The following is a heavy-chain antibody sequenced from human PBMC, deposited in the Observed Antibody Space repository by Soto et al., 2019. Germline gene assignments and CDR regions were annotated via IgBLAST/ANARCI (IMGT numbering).Heavy chain of an antibody. D-gene: IGHD5-12*01. CDR2: IYWDDDK. CDR3: VHRSGMGGNSWLPGH. J-gene: IGHJ4*02. Sequence: QITLKESGPTLVKPTQTLTLTCTFSGFSLSTSEMGVGWIRQPLGKALEWLALIYWDDDKRYSPSLKSRITITKDTSKNHVVLTMTNMDPVDTATYYCVHRSGMGGNSWLPGHWGQGTLVTVSS. V-gene: IGHV2-5*02. CDR1: GFSLSTSEMG.